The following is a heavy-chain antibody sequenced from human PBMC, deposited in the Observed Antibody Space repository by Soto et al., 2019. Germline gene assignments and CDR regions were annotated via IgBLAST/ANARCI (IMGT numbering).Heavy chain of an antibody. V-gene: IGHV4-34*01. D-gene: IGHD5-18*01. J-gene: IGHJ4*02. Sequence: KTLSLTCTVSGGYISSYYWSLIRQPPGQGLEWIWEINHSGSTNYNPSLKSRVTISVDTSKNQFSLKLSSVTAADTAVYYCARKSNKRGYSYGPDFWGQGTQVTVSS. CDR2: INHSGST. CDR1: GGYISSYY. CDR3: ARKSNKRGYSYGPDF.